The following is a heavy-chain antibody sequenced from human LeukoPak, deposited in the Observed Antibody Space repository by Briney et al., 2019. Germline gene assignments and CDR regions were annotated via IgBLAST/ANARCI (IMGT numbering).Heavy chain of an antibody. D-gene: IGHD3-22*01. V-gene: IGHV3-23*01. Sequence: EAGGSLRLSCAASGFTFSSYAMSWVRQAPGKGLEWVSAISGSGGSTYYADSVKGRFTISRDNSKNTLYLQMNSLRAEDTAVYYCAKEGVDYYDSSGYSHWGQGTLVTVSS. J-gene: IGHJ4*02. CDR3: AKEGVDYYDSSGYSH. CDR2: ISGSGGST. CDR1: GFTFSSYA.